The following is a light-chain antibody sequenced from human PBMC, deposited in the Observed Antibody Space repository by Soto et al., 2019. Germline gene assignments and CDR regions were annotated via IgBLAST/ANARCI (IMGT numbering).Light chain of an antibody. V-gene: IGKV3-11*01. J-gene: IGKJ5*01. Sequence: EIVLTQSPGTLSLSTGERATLSCRASQSVSRYLAWYQQKPGQAPRLLIYDASNRATGIPARFSGSGSGTDFTLTISSLEPEDFAVYYCQQRSNWPSTSGQGTRLEIK. CDR2: DAS. CDR1: QSVSRY. CDR3: QQRSNWPST.